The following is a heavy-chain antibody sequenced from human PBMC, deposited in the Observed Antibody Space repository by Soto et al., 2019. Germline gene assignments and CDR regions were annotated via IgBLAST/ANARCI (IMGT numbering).Heavy chain of an antibody. CDR2: IYYSGST. Sequence: QVQLQESGPGLVKPSQTLSLTCTVSGGSISSGGYYWSWIRQHPGKGLEWIGYIYYSGSTYYNPSLKSRVTLSVDTSKNQFSLKLSSVTAADTAVYYCERVRKSSGHWTINAFDIWGQGTMVTVSS. CDR1: GGSISSGGYY. J-gene: IGHJ3*02. CDR3: ERVRKSSGHWTINAFDI. D-gene: IGHD1-1*01. V-gene: IGHV4-31*03.